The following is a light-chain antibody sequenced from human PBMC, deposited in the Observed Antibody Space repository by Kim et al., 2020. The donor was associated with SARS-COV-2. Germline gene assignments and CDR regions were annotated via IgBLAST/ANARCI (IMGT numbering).Light chain of an antibody. Sequence: SPGERATLSCRASQSVSSSYLAWYQQKPGQAPRLLIYGASSRATGIPDRFSGSGSGTDFTLTISRLEPEDFAVYYCQEYGNSRTFGQGTKVDIK. V-gene: IGKV3-20*01. J-gene: IGKJ1*01. CDR1: QSVSSSY. CDR3: QEYGNSRT. CDR2: GAS.